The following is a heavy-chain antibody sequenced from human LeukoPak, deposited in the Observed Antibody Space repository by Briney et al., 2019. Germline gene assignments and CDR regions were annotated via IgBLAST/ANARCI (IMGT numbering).Heavy chain of an antibody. J-gene: IGHJ4*02. CDR3: ARGVANDYDNSGYHN. V-gene: IGHV4-39*07. CDR2: IYYSGST. D-gene: IGHD3-22*01. CDR1: GGSISSSSYY. Sequence: PSETLSLTCTVSGGSISSSSYYWGWIRQPPGKGLEWIGRIYYSGSTYYNPSLKSRVTISVDTSKNQFSLKLSSVTAADTAVYYCARGVANDYDNSGYHNWGQGTLVTVSS.